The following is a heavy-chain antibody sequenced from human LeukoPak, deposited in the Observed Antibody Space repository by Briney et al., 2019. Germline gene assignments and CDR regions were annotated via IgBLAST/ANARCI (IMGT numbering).Heavy chain of an antibody. Sequence: GGSLRLSCLTSGFTLSTNAMSWVRQAPGKGLEWISGISGSGASTYYADSVKGRFTISRDDSRNTLYLQMNSLRGDDTAVYYCAKDVGKRESLHFFDYWGQGTLVTVSS. D-gene: IGHD1-26*01. V-gene: IGHV3-23*01. J-gene: IGHJ4*02. CDR2: ISGSGAST. CDR1: GFTLSTNA. CDR3: AKDVGKRESLHFFDY.